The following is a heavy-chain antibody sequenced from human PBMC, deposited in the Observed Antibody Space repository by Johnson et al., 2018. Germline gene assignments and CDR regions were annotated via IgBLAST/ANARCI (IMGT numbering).Heavy chain of an antibody. V-gene: IGHV3-30-3*01. CDR2: ISYDGSNK. Sequence: QVQLVESGGGVVQPGRSLRLSCAASGFTFSSYAMHWVRLAPGKGLEWVSVISYDGSNKYYADSVKGRFTISRDNSKNTLYLQMNSLRAEDTAVYYCARDMVRGVIITNYYYYYMDVWGKGTTVTVSS. J-gene: IGHJ6*03. CDR1: GFTFSSYA. CDR3: ARDMVRGVIITNYYYYYMDV. D-gene: IGHD3-10*01.